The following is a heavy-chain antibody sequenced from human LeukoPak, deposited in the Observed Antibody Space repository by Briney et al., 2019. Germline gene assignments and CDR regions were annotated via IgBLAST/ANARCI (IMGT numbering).Heavy chain of an antibody. CDR2: IYPRDSDT. CDR1: GYTFTHQW. V-gene: IGHV5-51*01. D-gene: IGHD3-10*01. CDR3: ARHSDVIGAI. J-gene: IGHJ4*02. Sequence: ESLKISFKASGYTFTHQWIGWVRQKSGSGLEWMGIIYPRDSDTRYSPSFQGHVSISADTSINTAYLEWSRLEASDTAIYYCARHSDVIGAIWGQGTLVTVSS.